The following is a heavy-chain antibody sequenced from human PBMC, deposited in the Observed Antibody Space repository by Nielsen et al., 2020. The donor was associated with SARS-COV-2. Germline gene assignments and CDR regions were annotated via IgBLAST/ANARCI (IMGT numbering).Heavy chain of an antibody. CDR3: SSPTVAY. D-gene: IGHD4-23*01. CDR2: IRSSANEYAT. J-gene: IGHJ4*02. CDR1: GITFSGSA. Sequence: SLKISCVASGITFSGSAMHCVRQASGKGRELLRRIRSSANEYATAYTASVKGRFTISRDDSKNTAYLQMTSLKTEDTAVYYCSSPTVAYWGQGTLVTVSS. V-gene: IGHV3-73*01.